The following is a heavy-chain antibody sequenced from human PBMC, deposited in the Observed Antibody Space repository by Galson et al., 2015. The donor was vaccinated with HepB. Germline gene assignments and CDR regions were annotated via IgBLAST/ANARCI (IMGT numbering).Heavy chain of an antibody. J-gene: IGHJ4*02. CDR3: TRDQYYYNSGSFR. D-gene: IGHD3-10*01. V-gene: IGHV3-49*03. CDR2: IKSRGDGGTT. Sequence: SLRLSCAASGFPFSSYAMSWFRQAAGTGLEWVGFIKSRGDGGTTEYGSSVKGRFIISRDDSKSVVYLQMNNLKTDDSGVYYCTRDQYYYNSGSFRWGQGVLVTVS. CDR1: GFPFSSYA.